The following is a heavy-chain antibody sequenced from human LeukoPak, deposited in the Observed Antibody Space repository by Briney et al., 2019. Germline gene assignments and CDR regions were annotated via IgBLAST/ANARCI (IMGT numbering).Heavy chain of an antibody. D-gene: IGHD6-19*01. J-gene: IGHJ4*02. CDR2: ISYDGSNK. CDR3: AKDLQAGHFDY. Sequence: GGSLRLSCAASGFTFSSYGMHWVRQAPGKGLEWVAVISYDGSNKYYADSVKGRFTISRDNSKNTLYLQMNSLRAEDTAAYYCAKDLQAGHFDYWGQGTLVTVSS. CDR1: GFTFSSYG. V-gene: IGHV3-30*18.